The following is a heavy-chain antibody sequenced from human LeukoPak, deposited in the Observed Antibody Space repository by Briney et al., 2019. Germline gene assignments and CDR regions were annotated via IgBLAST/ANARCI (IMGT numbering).Heavy chain of an antibody. V-gene: IGHV4-34*01. CDR2: INHSGST. J-gene: IGHJ4*02. CDR3: ARIGMTTVTHFDY. D-gene: IGHD4-17*01. Sequence: GSLRLSCAASGFTCSTYVMSWIRQPPGKGLEWIGEINHSGSTNYNPSLKSRVTISVDTSKNQFSLKLSSVTAADTAVYYCARIGMTTVTHFDYWGQGTLVTVSS. CDR1: GFTCSTYV.